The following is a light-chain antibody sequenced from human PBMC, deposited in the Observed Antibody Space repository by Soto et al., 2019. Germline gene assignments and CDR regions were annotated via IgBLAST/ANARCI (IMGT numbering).Light chain of an antibody. Sequence: IHMTLSASTLSGSVGDRVTVTCRASQGINSYLAWYQQKQGKAPKLLIYTASTLQSGVPSRFSGSGYGTEFTLTITSLQTEDFAAYYCQQLYTYPLTFGGGTKVDIK. V-gene: IGKV1-9*01. J-gene: IGKJ4*01. CDR1: QGINSY. CDR3: QQLYTYPLT. CDR2: TAS.